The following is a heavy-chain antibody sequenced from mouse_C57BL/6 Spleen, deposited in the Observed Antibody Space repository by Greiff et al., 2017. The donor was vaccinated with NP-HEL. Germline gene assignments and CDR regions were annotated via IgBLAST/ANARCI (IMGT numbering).Heavy chain of an antibody. Sequence: QVQLQQSGAELVMPGASVKLSCTASGYPFTSYWMPWVKQRPGPGLDWIGEIDPSDSYTNYNQKFKGKSTLTVDKSSSTAYMQLSSLTSEDSAVYYCARSLYSNYSYWYFDVWGTGTTVTVSS. V-gene: IGHV1-69*01. D-gene: IGHD2-5*01. CDR1: GYPFTSYW. CDR3: ARSLYSNYSYWYFDV. J-gene: IGHJ1*03. CDR2: IDPSDSYT.